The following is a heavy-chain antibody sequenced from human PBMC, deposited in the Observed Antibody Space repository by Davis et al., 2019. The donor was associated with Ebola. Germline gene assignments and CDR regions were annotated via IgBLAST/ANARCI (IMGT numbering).Heavy chain of an antibody. CDR1: GFTFSSYW. V-gene: IGHV3-7*01. CDR2: IKPDGSEK. CDR3: ARDRGMVSISDY. J-gene: IGHJ4*02. D-gene: IGHD3-10*01. Sequence: GGSLRLSCAASGFTFSSYWMSWVRQAPGKGLEWVANIKPDGSEKYFVDSVKGRFTISRDNAKNSLYLQMNSLRAEDTGVYYCARDRGMVSISDYWGQGTLVTVSS.